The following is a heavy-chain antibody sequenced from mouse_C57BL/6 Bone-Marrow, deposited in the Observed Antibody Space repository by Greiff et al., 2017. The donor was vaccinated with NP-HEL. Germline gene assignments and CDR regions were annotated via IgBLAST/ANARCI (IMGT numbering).Heavy chain of an antibody. CDR1: GYTFTSYD. CDR3: ARGQTAQAPAWFAY. CDR2: IYPRDGST. J-gene: IGHJ3*01. Sequence: QVQLQQSGPELVKPGASVKLSCKASGYTFTSYDINWVKQRPGQGLEWIGWIYPRDGSTKYNEKFKGKATLTVDTSSSTAYMELHSLTSEDSAVYVCARGQTAQAPAWFAYWGQGTLVTVSA. V-gene: IGHV1-85*01. D-gene: IGHD3-2*02.